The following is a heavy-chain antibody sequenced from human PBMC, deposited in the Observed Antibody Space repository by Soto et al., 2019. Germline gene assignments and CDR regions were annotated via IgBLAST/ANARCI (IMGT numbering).Heavy chain of an antibody. CDR3: AHSEVKGYYYGSGSYYHY. Sequence: QITLKESGPTLVKPTQTLTLTCTFSGFSLSTSGVGVGWIRQPPGKALEWLALIYWDDDKRYSPSLKSRLTITKDTSKNQVVLTMTNMDPVDTATYYCAHSEVKGYYYGSGSYYHYWGQGTLVTVSS. CDR1: GFSLSTSGVG. J-gene: IGHJ4*02. V-gene: IGHV2-5*02. CDR2: IYWDDDK. D-gene: IGHD3-10*01.